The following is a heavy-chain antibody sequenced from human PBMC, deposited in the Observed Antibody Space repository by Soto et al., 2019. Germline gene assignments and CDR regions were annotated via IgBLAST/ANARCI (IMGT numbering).Heavy chain of an antibody. J-gene: IGHJ5*02. Sequence: QVQLQQWGAGLLKPSETLSLTCAVYGGSFSGYYWSWIRQPPGKGLEWIGEINHSGSTNYNPSLKSRVTISVDTSKNQFSLKLSSVTAADTAVYYCARGDQWLVQEYNWFDPWGQGTLVTVSS. CDR1: GGSFSGYY. D-gene: IGHD6-19*01. V-gene: IGHV4-34*01. CDR2: INHSGST. CDR3: ARGDQWLVQEYNWFDP.